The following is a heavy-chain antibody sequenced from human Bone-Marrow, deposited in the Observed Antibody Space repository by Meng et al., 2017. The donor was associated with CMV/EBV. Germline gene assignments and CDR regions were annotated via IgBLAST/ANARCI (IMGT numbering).Heavy chain of an antibody. CDR1: GGTFSSYA. J-gene: IGHJ5*02. V-gene: IGHV1-69*10. Sequence: SCTASGGTFSSYAISWVRQAPGQGLEWMGGIIPILGIANYAQKFQGRVTITADKSTSTAYMELGSLRSEDTAVYYCARGLYLNWFDPWGQGTLVTVSS. D-gene: IGHD3-16*01. CDR3: ARGLYLNWFDP. CDR2: IIPILGIA.